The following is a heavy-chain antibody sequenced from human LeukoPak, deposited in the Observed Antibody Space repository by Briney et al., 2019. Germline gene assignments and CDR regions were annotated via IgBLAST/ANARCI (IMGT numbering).Heavy chain of an antibody. D-gene: IGHD3-10*01. CDR1: GGSISSSSYY. CDR3: ARRSPSHYYFDY. V-gene: IGHV4-39*01. J-gene: IGHJ4*02. Sequence: PSETLSLTCTVSGGSISSSSYYWGWIRQPPGKGLEWIGSIYYSGSTYYNPSLKSRVTISVDTSKNQFSLKLSSVTAADTAVYYCARRSPSHYYFDYWGQGTLVTVSS. CDR2: IYYSGST.